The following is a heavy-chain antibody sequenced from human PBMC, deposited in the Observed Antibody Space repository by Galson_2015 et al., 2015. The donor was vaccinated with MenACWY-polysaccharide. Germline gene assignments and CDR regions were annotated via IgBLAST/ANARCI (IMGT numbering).Heavy chain of an antibody. CDR3: VREGENAVAGTLDI. CDR1: GFTFSSYW. J-gene: IGHJ3*02. D-gene: IGHD6-19*01. CDR2: ISSDGSST. Sequence: SLRLSCAASGFTFSSYWMHWVRHVPGKGLVWVSRISSDGSSTSYADSVKGRFTMSRDNAKNTVYLQMNSLRAEDTAVYYCVREGENAVAGTLDIWGQGTMVTVSS. V-gene: IGHV3-74*01.